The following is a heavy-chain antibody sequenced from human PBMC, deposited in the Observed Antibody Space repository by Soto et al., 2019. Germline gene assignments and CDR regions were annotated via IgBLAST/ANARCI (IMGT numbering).Heavy chain of an antibody. CDR2: MNPNSGNT. CDR1: GYTFTSYD. J-gene: IGHJ5*02. D-gene: IGHD3-22*01. CDR3: ARAYYYDSSGYNWFDP. Sequence: ASVKVSCKASGYTFTSYDINWVRQATGQGLEWMGWMNPNSGNTGYAQKFQGRVTMTRNTSISTAYMELSSLRSEDTAVYYCARAYYYDSSGYNWFDPWGQGTLVTVSS. V-gene: IGHV1-8*01.